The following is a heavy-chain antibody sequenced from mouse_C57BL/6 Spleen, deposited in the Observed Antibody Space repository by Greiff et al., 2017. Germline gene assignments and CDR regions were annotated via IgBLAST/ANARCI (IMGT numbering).Heavy chain of an antibody. CDR3: TRECYYGSSLWFAY. J-gene: IGHJ3*01. D-gene: IGHD1-1*01. Sequence: VKLQQSGAELVRPGASVTLSCKASGYTFTDYEMHWVKQTPVHGLEWIGAIDPETGGTAYNQKFKGKAILTADKSSSTAYMERRSLTSEDSAVYYCTRECYYGSSLWFAYWGQGTLVTVSA. CDR2: IDPETGGT. CDR1: GYTFTDYE. V-gene: IGHV1-15*01.